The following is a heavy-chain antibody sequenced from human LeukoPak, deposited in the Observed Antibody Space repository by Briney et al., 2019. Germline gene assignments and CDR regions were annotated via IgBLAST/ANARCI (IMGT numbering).Heavy chain of an antibody. V-gene: IGHV4-39*07. CDR1: GGSISSSSYY. CDR3: ARDSGIAVAGDDY. D-gene: IGHD6-19*01. Sequence: SETLSLTCTVSGGSISSSSYYWGWIRQPPGKGLEWIGSIYYSGGTYYNPSLKSRVTISVDTSKNQFSLKLSSVTAADTAVYYCARDSGIAVAGDDYWGQGTLVTVSS. CDR2: IYYSGGT. J-gene: IGHJ4*02.